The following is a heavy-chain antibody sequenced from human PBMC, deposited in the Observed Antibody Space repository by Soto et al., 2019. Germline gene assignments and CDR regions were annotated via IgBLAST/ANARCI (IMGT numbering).Heavy chain of an antibody. Sequence: GGSLRLSCAASEFTFGDYAMHWVRQAPGKGLEWVSGISWNSGNIGYADSVKGRFTISRDNAKNSLYLQMNSLGAEDTALYYCAIMDISTARNAFDIWGPGTIVTVS. J-gene: IGHJ3*02. CDR3: AIMDISTARNAFDI. CDR1: EFTFGDYA. V-gene: IGHV3-9*01. D-gene: IGHD3-9*01. CDR2: ISWNSGNI.